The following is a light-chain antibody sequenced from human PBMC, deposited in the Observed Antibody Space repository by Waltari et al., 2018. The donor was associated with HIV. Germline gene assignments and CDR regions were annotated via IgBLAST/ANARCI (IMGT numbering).Light chain of an antibody. J-gene: IGLJ2*01. V-gene: IGLV3-21*01. Sequence: GNWYQQKAGQAPVVLIYHDTDRPSGIPDRFSGSNSEDTATLTIRRVEAGDEAVYYCQVWDTTTDPYVIFGGGTNLAV. CDR2: HDT. CDR3: QVWDTTTDPYVI.